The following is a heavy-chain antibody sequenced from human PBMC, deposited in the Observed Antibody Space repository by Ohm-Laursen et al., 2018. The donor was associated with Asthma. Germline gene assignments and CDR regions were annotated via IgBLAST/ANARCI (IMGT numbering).Heavy chain of an antibody. CDR3: AREYASSWYPCFDY. V-gene: IGHV3-30*03. J-gene: IGHJ4*02. CDR2: ISYDGSNK. D-gene: IGHD6-13*01. CDR1: RFTFSSYG. Sequence: SLRLSCAASRFTFSSYGMHWVRQAPGKGLEWVAVISYDGSNKYYADSVKGRFTISRDNSKNTLYLQMNSLRPEDTAVYYCAREYASSWYPCFDYWGQGTLVTVSS.